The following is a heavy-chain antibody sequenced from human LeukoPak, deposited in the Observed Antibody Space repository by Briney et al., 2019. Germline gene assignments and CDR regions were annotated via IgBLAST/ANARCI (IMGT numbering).Heavy chain of an antibody. CDR3: ARGSVGISYDYVWGSYRSPLDY. J-gene: IGHJ4*02. CDR1: GGSFSGYY. D-gene: IGHD3-16*02. Sequence: PSETLSLTCAVYGGSFSGYYWSWIRQPPGKGLERIGEINHSGSTNYNPSLKSRVTISVDTSKNQFSLKLSSVTAADTAVYYCARGSVGISYDYVWGSYRSPLDYWGQGTLVTVSS. CDR2: INHSGST. V-gene: IGHV4-34*01.